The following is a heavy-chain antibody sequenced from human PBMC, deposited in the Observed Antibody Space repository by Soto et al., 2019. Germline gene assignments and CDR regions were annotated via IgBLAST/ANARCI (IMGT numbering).Heavy chain of an antibody. J-gene: IGHJ5*02. CDR3: ARQVYGDHLGGNWFDP. D-gene: IGHD4-17*01. Sequence: SETLSLTCSVLGDSISDTRYYWGWIRQSPEKGLEWIGSISHDGHAYYNPSLKSRVTLFADTSRNQFSLKMKSVTVADTALYFCARQVYGDHLGGNWFDPWGQGALVTVSS. V-gene: IGHV4-39*01. CDR2: ISHDGHA. CDR1: GDSISDTRYY.